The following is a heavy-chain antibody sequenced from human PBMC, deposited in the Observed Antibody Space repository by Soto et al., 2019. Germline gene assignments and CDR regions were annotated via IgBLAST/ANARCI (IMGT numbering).Heavy chain of an antibody. D-gene: IGHD3-9*01. CDR2: IFASSTTI. Sequence: EVQLVESGGGSVQPGGSLRLSCVASGFTFSSYSMVWVRQAPGKGLEWVSYIFASSTTIYYADSVKGRFTVSRDNTQNSRFLLMNSLRAEDTAVYYCARDRDWAFDYWGQGTLVTVYS. V-gene: IGHV3-48*04. J-gene: IGHJ4*02. CDR1: GFTFSSYS. CDR3: ARDRDWAFDY.